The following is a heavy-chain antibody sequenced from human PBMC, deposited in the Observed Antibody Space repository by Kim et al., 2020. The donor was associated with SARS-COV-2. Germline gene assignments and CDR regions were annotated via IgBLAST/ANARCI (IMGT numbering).Heavy chain of an antibody. Sequence: GGSLRLSCAASGFTFSSYSMNWVRQAPGKGLEWVSYISSSSSTMYYADSVKGRFTNSRDNAKNSLYLQMNSLRADDTDVYYCESVTMVRSVWGQGTTVTVSS. CDR2: ISSSSSTM. CDR3: ESVTMVRSV. V-gene: IGHV3-48*01. J-gene: IGHJ6*02. D-gene: IGHD3-10*01. CDR1: GFTFSSYS.